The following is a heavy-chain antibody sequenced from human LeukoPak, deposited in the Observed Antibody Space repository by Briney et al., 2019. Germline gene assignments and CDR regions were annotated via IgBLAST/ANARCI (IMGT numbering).Heavy chain of an antibody. Sequence: GGSLRLSCAASGFTFSSYGMHWVRQAPGKGLEWVAVISYDGSNKYYADSVKGRFTISRDNSQNTLYLQMNSLRAEDTAVYYCAKDRGDIVVVPAAKYYYYGMDVWGQGTTVTVSS. CDR2: ISYDGSNK. CDR1: GFTFSSYG. J-gene: IGHJ6*02. CDR3: AKDRGDIVVVPAAKYYYYGMDV. D-gene: IGHD2-2*01. V-gene: IGHV3-30*18.